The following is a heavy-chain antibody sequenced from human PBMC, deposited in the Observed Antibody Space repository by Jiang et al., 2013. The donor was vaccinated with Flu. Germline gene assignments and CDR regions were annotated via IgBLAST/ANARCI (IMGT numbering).Heavy chain of an antibody. J-gene: IGHJ4*02. CDR1: GYSFANSG. D-gene: IGHD3-16*01. CDR2: ISGYNRDA. Sequence: SGAEVKKPGASVKVSCKAAGYSFANSGISWVRQAPGQGLEWMGWISGYNRDAKYAQRLQGRVTMTTDTSTSTAYMELRNLRSDDTAVYYCVRDYDYIRDYWGQGTLVTVSS. CDR3: VRDYDYIRDY. V-gene: IGHV1-18*01.